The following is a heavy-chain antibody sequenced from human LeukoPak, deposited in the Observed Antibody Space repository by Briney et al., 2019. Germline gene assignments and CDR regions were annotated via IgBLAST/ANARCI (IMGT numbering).Heavy chain of an antibody. V-gene: IGHV3-23*01. Sequence: GGSLRLSCAASGFTFSSYAMSWVRQAPGKGLEWVSAISGSGGSTYYADSVKGRFTISRDNSKNTLYLQMNSLRAEDTAVYYCAKSAHLRITMVRGVILYFDYWGQGTLVTVSS. CDR2: ISGSGGST. J-gene: IGHJ4*02. CDR1: GFTFSSYA. CDR3: AKSAHLRITMVRGVILYFDY. D-gene: IGHD3-10*01.